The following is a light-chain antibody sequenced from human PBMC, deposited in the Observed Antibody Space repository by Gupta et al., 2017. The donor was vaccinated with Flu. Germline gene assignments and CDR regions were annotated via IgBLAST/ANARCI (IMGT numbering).Light chain of an antibody. Sequence: PDTLAVSPDNSATISWKASGGGRSNLAWYQQKRGQPPRLLITGDSTRATGIPARVSGSGSGTEFTLTIRRLESDDVSFYYCKHNRQGQYTFGQGTKVDIK. CDR3: KHNRQGQYT. CDR1: GGGRSN. CDR2: GDS. V-gene: IGKV3-15*01. J-gene: IGKJ1*01.